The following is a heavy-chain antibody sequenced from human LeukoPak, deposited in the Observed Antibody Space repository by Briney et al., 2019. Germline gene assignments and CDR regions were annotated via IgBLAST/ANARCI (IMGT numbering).Heavy chain of an antibody. CDR2: IIPIFGTA. Sequence: SVKVSCKASGYTFTSYGISWVRQAPGQGLEWMGGIIPIFGTANYAQKFQGRVTITTDESTSTAYMELSSLRSEDTSVYYCACRVSPGDSRSWPFDYWEQGTLVTVSS. D-gene: IGHD6-13*01. CDR3: ACRVSPGDSRSWPFDY. J-gene: IGHJ4*02. V-gene: IGHV1-69*05. CDR1: GYTFTSYG.